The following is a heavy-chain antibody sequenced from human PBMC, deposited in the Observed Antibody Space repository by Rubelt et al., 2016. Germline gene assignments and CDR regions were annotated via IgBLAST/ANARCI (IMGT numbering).Heavy chain of an antibody. V-gene: IGHV1-18*01. CDR2: ISCYLGNT. D-gene: IGHD3-22*01. CDR3: ARDGITMRGVPLGAIDI. J-gene: IGHJ3*02. Sequence: ASVKVSCKASGYTFTSYGISWVRQAPGQGLEWMGWISCYLGNTNYAQMFQGRVTMTTDTFTGTAYMELRSLTSDDTAVYYCARDGITMRGVPLGAIDIWGQGTMVTVAS. CDR1: GYTFTSYG.